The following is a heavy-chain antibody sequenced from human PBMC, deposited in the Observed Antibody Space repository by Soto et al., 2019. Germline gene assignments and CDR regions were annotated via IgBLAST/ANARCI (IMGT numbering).Heavy chain of an antibody. CDR3: ARDYYDSSGDYYYGMDV. J-gene: IGHJ6*02. CDR1: GGSISSGGYY. Sequence: QVQLQESGPGLVKPSQTLSLTCTVSGGSISSGGYYWSWIRQHPGKGLEWIGYIYYSGSTYYNPSLKSRVTISVDTSKNQFSLKLSSVTAAVTAVYYCARDYYDSSGDYYYGMDVWGQGTTVTVSS. V-gene: IGHV4-31*03. CDR2: IYYSGST. D-gene: IGHD3-22*01.